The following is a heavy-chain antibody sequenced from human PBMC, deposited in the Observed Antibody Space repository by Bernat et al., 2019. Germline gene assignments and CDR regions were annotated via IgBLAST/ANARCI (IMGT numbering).Heavy chain of an antibody. V-gene: IGHV3-30-3*01. J-gene: IGHJ4*02. CDR2: LSYDGSNK. Sequence: QVQLVESGGGVVQPGRSLRLSCAASGFTFSSHAMHWVRQAPGKGLEWVVALSYDGSNKYYADSVKGRFTISTDSSKNTLYLQMNSLRSEDTAVYFCARGVMDYNLLYFDYWGQGALVAVSS. CDR1: GFTFSSHA. CDR3: ARGVMDYNLLYFDY. D-gene: IGHD1-1*01.